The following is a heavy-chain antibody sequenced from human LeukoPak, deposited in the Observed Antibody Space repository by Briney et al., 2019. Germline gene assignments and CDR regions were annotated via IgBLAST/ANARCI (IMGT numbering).Heavy chain of an antibody. CDR1: GGSISSGDYY. CDR2: IYYSGST. CDR3: ARGPSATNYDILTGYYDPLAVTHPNFDY. J-gene: IGHJ4*02. V-gene: IGHV4-30-4*01. Sequence: SETLPLTCTVSGGSISSGDYYWSWIRQPPGKGLEWIGYIYYSGSTYYNPSLKSRVTISVVTPKNQFSLKLSSVTAADTAVYYCARGPSATNYDILTGYYDPLAVTHPNFDYWGQGTLVTVSS. D-gene: IGHD3-9*01.